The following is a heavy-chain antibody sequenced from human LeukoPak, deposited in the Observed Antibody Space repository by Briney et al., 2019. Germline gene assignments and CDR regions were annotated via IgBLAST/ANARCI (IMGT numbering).Heavy chain of an antibody. J-gene: IGHJ4*02. CDR3: ARGLGMATSDY. CDR2: IYYSGST. V-gene: IGHV4-59*01. CDR1: GGSISSYY. D-gene: IGHD5-24*01. Sequence: PSETLSPTCTVSGGSISSYYWSWIRQPPGKGLEWIGYIYYSGSTNYNPSLKSRVTISVDTSKNQFSLKLSSVTAADTAVYYCARGLGMATSDYWGQGTLVTVSS.